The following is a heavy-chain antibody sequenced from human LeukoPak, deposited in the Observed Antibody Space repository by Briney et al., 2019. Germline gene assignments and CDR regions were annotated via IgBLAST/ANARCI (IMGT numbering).Heavy chain of an antibody. CDR2: ISWNSGSI. CDR1: GFTFDDYA. Sequence: GGSLRLSCAASGFTFDDYAMHWVRQAPGKGLEWVSGISWNSGSIGYADSVKGRFTISRDNAKSSLYLQMNSLRAEDTALYYCAKDNGSGWFDYWGQGTLVTVSS. D-gene: IGHD6-19*01. CDR3: AKDNGSGWFDY. V-gene: IGHV3-9*01. J-gene: IGHJ4*02.